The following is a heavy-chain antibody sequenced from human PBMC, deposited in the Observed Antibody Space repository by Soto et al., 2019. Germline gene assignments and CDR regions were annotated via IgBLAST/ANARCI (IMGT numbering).Heavy chain of an antibody. CDR3: ARQGGEYNTMSDY. CDR1: GYTFSKYW. J-gene: IGHJ4*02. V-gene: IGHV5-51*01. Sequence: GESLKISCXGSGYTFSKYWIGWVRQTPGKGLEWMGMIYPGDSDARYSPSFEGQVTFSVDKSINTAYLQWNSLRASDTAMYYCARQGGEYNTMSDYWGQGTLVTVSS. D-gene: IGHD3-10*01. CDR2: IYPGDSDA.